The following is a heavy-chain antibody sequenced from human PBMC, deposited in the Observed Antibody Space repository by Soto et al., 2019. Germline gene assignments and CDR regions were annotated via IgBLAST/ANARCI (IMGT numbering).Heavy chain of an antibody. V-gene: IGHV1-3*01. D-gene: IGHD2-21*02. J-gene: IGHJ4*02. CDR3: ASGHCICDCYIDY. CDR1: GYTLTNYP. CDR2: INSGDGNT. Sequence: QVQLVQSGAEVKEPGASLKVSCKASGYTLTNYPMHWVRQAPGQRLEWLGWINSGDGNTKCSPKFQGRVTLARDTSAGTIYMELSSLTLEDTAVYYCASGHCICDCYIDYWGQGTLVTVSS.